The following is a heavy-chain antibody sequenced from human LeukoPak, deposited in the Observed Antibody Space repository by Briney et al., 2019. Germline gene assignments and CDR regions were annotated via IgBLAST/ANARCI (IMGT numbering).Heavy chain of an antibody. CDR2: ISYDGINK. J-gene: IGHJ4*02. D-gene: IGHD3-10*01. CDR3: AKDQRGYYGSGSYPVG. Sequence: PGRSLRLSCAASGFTFSSYGMHWVRHAPGKGLEWVAVISYDGINKYYADSVKGRFTISRDNSKNTLYLQMNSLRAEDTAVYYCAKDQRGYYGSGSYPVGWGQGTLVTVSS. CDR1: GFTFSSYG. V-gene: IGHV3-30*18.